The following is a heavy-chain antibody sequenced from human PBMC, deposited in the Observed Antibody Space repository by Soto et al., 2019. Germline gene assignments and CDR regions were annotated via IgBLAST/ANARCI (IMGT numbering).Heavy chain of an antibody. CDR3: ARDSYSGSYVH. V-gene: IGHV1-2*02. J-gene: IGHJ4*02. D-gene: IGHD1-26*01. CDR1: GYTFTAYS. CDR2: INPNDGDT. Sequence: QVQLVQSGAEVKKPGASVKVPCKASGYTFTAYSIHWVRQAPGQGLEWMGWINPNDGDTNYAQNFQDRVTMTSDTSITTVYMDLNRLTSDDTAVYFCARDSYSGSYVHWGQGTLVTVSS.